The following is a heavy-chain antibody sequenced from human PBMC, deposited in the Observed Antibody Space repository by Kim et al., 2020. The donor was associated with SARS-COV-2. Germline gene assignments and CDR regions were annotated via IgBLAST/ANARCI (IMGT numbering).Heavy chain of an antibody. V-gene: IGHV4-39*01. J-gene: IGHJ3*01. Sequence: YSPSLRSRVTISVDTSKNQFSLRLFSVSAADTAIYYCARRLTLDAFDVWGQGTVVTVSA. D-gene: IGHD2-21*02. CDR3: ARRLTLDAFDV.